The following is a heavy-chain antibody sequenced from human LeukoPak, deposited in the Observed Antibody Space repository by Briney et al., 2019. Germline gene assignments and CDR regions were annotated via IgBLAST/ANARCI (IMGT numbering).Heavy chain of an antibody. V-gene: IGHV3-33*06. J-gene: IGHJ4*02. CDR1: RFTFSHYG. CDR2: IWNDGSNK. CDR3: AKDAQRGFDYSNSLEN. Sequence: GVSLRLSCAASRFTFSHYGMHWVRQAPGKGLEWVAVIWNDGSNKYYADSVKGRFTVSRDNSQNRLYLQMNSLRPEDTAVYYCAKDAQRGFDYSNSLENWGQGTLVTVSS. D-gene: IGHD4-11*01.